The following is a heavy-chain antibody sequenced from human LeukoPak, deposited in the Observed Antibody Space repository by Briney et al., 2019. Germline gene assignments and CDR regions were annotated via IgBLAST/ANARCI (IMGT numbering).Heavy chain of an antibody. CDR3: ARGPRSITMVRGVIPYYYYYGMDV. D-gene: IGHD3-10*01. J-gene: IGHJ6*02. V-gene: IGHV1-8*01. CDR1: GYTFTSYD. CDR2: MNPNSGNT. Sequence: ASVKVSCKASGYTFTSYDINWVRQATGQGLEWMGWMNPNSGNTGYAQKFQGRVTMTRNTSISTAYMELSSLRSEDTAVYYCARGPRSITMVRGVIPYYYYYGMDVWGQGTTVTVSS.